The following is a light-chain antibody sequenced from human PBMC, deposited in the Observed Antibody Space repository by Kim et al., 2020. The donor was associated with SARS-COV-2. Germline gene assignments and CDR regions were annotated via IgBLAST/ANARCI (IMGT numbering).Light chain of an antibody. V-gene: IGLV2-14*03. J-gene: IGLJ1*01. CDR2: DVS. CDR1: SSDVGGYNY. Sequence: QSALTQPASVSGSPGRSITISCTGTSSDVGGYNYVSWYQQHPGKAPKLMIYDVSNRPSGVSNRFSGSKSGNTASLTISGLQAEDEADYYCSSYTSSSTLHVFGTGTKVTVL. CDR3: SSYTSSSTLHV.